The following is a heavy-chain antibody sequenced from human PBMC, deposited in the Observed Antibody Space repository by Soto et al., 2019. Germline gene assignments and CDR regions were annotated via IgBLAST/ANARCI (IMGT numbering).Heavy chain of an antibody. Sequence: GGSLRLSCAASGFTFSSYAMSWVRQAPGKGLEWVSALSDSGGSTYYADSVKGRFTISRDNSKNTLSLQMNSLRVEDSAVYYCVPRKGDPFTWGPGTLVTVSS. CDR3: VPRKGDPFT. D-gene: IGHD3-16*01. V-gene: IGHV3-23*01. J-gene: IGHJ4*02. CDR2: LSDSGGST. CDR1: GFTFSSYA.